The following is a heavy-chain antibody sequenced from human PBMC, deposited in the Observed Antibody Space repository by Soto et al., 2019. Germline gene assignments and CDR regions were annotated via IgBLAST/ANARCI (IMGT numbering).Heavy chain of an antibody. CDR3: TTDSYCNMDLVRFDF. J-gene: IGHJ4*01. CDR2: IKSKNDGFTA. D-gene: IGHD2-21*01. Sequence: RLSCAASGFTFTTSWINWVRQAPGKGLDFVGLIKSKNDGFTADFASPVKGRFSISRYYSKNMFYLQMNNLKTEDTAVYYCTTDSYCNMDLVRFDFWGLGTLVIVSS. CDR1: GFTFTTSW. V-gene: IGHV3-15*07.